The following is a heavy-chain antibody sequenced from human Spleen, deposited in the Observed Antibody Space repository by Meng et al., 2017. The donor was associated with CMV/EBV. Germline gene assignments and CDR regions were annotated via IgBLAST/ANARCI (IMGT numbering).Heavy chain of an antibody. CDR1: GFLFGDFY. Sequence: LRLSCAGSGFLFGDFYINWFRQAPGKWLEWVSYISKTGTTTYYAESVKGRFSISRDNARNAVYLQMNSLRVDDTAIYFCARGLTFPWGQGTLVTVSS. CDR3: ARGLTFP. CDR2: ISKTGTTT. V-gene: IGHV3-11*01. J-gene: IGHJ5*02.